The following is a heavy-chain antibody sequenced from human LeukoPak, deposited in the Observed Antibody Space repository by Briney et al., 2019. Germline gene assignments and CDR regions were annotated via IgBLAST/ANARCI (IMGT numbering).Heavy chain of an antibody. V-gene: IGHV4-34*01. D-gene: IGHD6-19*01. CDR1: GGSFSGYY. Sequence: SETLSLTCAVYGGSFSGYYWSWVRQPPGQGLEWIGEINHSGSTNYNPSLKSRVTISVDTSKNQFSLKLSSVTAADTAVYYCARGGRMYSSLDYWGQGPLVTVSS. CDR2: INHSGST. J-gene: IGHJ4*02. CDR3: ARGGRMYSSLDY.